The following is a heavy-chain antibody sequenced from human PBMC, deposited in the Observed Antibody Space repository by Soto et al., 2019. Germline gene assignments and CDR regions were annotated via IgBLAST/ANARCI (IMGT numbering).Heavy chain of an antibody. CDR2: ISGSGGST. Sequence: GGALRLSCAASGFTFSSYAMSWVRQAPGKGLEWVSAISGSGGSTYYADPVKGRFTISRDNSKNTLYLQMNSLRAEDTAVYYCAKRELSGYDARSYYYGMDVWGQGTTVTVS. CDR3: AKRELSGYDARSYYYGMDV. D-gene: IGHD5-12*01. CDR1: GFTFSSYA. V-gene: IGHV3-23*01. J-gene: IGHJ6*02.